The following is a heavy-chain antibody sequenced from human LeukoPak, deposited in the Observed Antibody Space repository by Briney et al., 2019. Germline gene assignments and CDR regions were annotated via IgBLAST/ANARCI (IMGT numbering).Heavy chain of an antibody. Sequence: SETLSLTCTVSGGSISSSSYYWGWIRQPPGKGLEWIGSIYYSGSTYYNPSLKSRVTISVDTSKNQFPLKLSSVTAADTAVYYCARGVLRYFDWLSSFDYWGQGTLVTVSS. V-gene: IGHV4-39*06. CDR1: GGSISSSSYY. D-gene: IGHD3-9*01. CDR2: IYYSGST. CDR3: ARGVLRYFDWLSSFDY. J-gene: IGHJ4*02.